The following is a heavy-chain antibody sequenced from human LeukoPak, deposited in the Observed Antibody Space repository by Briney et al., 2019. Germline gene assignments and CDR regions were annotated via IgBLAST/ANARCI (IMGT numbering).Heavy chain of an antibody. CDR1: GGSISSYY. J-gene: IGHJ3*02. CDR2: IYYSGST. D-gene: IGHD3-22*01. V-gene: IGHV4-59*01. Sequence: PSETLSLTCTVSGGSISSYYWSWIRQPPGKGLEWIGYIYYSGSTNYNPSLKSRVTISVDTSKNQFSLKLNSVSAADTAVYYCARDGITMIVVAMEAFDIWGQGTMVTVSS. CDR3: ARDGITMIVVAMEAFDI.